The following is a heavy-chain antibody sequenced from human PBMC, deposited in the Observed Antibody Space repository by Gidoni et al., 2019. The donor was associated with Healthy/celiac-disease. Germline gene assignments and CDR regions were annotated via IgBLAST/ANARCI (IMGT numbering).Heavy chain of an antibody. CDR2: IYWDDDK. CDR1: GFSLSTSGVG. CDR3: AHRQGCSGGSCYNWFDP. V-gene: IGHV2-5*02. D-gene: IGHD2-15*01. Sequence: QITLKESGPTLVKPTQTLTLTCTFSGFSLSTSGVGVVWIRQPPGKALEWLALIYWDDDKRYSPSLKSRLTITKDTSKNQVVLTMTNMDPVDTATYYCAHRQGCSGGSCYNWFDPWGQGTLVTVSS. J-gene: IGHJ5*02.